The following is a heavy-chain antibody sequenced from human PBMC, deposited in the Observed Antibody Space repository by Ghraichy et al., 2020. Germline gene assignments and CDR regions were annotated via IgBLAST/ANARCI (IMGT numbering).Heavy chain of an antibody. J-gene: IGHJ2*01. D-gene: IGHD2-21*02. CDR3: TSSVVVVTTTDWYFDL. CDR2: IRSKANTYAT. CDR1: GFSFSGSA. Sequence: GGSLRLSCATSGFSFSGSAIHWVRQASGKGLEWLGRIRSKANTYATAYAASVKGRFTISRDDSKNTAYLQMNSLKTEDTAVYYCTSSVVVVTTTDWYFDLWGRGTLVTVSS. V-gene: IGHV3-73*01.